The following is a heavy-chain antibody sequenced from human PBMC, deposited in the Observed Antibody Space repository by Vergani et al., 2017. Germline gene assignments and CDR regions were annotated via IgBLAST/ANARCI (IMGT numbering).Heavy chain of an antibody. CDR3: THRPDCSVGHCYDDY. V-gene: IGHV2-5*02. Sequence: QITLKESGPTLVKPTQTLTLTCTFSGFSLTTRGVAVGWIRQHPGKALEWLAIVFSEDDKRYSPSLRNRVTITRDTSRNQAVLTMTNIDPVDTSTDYCTHRPDCSVGHCYDDYWGQGTLVTVSS. J-gene: IGHJ4*02. CDR2: VFSEDDK. D-gene: IGHD2-15*01. CDR1: GFSLTTRGVA.